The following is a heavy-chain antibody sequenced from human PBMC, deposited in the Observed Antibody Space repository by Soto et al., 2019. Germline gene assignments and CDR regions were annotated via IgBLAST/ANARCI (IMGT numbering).Heavy chain of an antibody. V-gene: IGHV4-59*12. D-gene: IGHD3-10*01. CDR1: GASMSPDY. J-gene: IGHJ4*02. CDR2: INYSGST. CDR3: ARSPAAVYGVRYFDY. Sequence: SETLSLTCTVSGASMSPDYWGWIRQFPGKGLQWIGDINYSGSTNYNPSLKSRVTISVDTSKNQFSLKLSSVTAADTAVYYCARSPAAVYGVRYFDYWGQGTLVTVSS.